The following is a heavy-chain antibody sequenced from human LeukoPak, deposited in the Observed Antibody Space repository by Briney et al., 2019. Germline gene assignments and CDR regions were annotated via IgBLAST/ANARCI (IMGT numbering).Heavy chain of an antibody. J-gene: IGHJ4*02. Sequence: PSETLSLTCVVYGGSFSAYFWSWIRQPPGKGLEWIGYIYYSGSTNYNPSLKSRVTISLDTSKNQFSLKLSSVTAADTAMYYCARVSRGNSVGGDYWGQGTLVTVSS. CDR1: GGSFSAYF. D-gene: IGHD4-23*01. CDR3: ARVSRGNSVGGDY. CDR2: IYYSGST. V-gene: IGHV4-59*01.